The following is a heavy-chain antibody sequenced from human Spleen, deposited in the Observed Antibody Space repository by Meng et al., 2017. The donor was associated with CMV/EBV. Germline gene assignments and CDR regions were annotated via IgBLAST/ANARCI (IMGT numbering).Heavy chain of an antibody. CDR3: ARGLTLGDTLDC. Sequence: GGSLRLSCAASGLSVSRSYMSWVRQAPGKGLEWVSSIYIGGTTYYADSVKGRFTISRDSSKNTLDLQMNSLRPEDTAMYFCARGLTLGDTLDCWGQGALVTVSS. CDR1: GLSVSRSY. J-gene: IGHJ4*02. D-gene: IGHD4-17*01. V-gene: IGHV3-66*02. CDR2: IYIGGTT.